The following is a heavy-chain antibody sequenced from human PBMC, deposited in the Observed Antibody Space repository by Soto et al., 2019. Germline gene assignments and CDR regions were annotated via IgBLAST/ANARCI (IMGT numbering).Heavy chain of an antibody. Sequence: SETLSLTCAVYGGSFSGYYWSWIRQPPGKGLEWIGEINHSGSTNYNPSLKSRVTISVDTSKNQFSLKLSSVTAADTAVYYCARMVVTAIAEYYFDYWGKGTLVTVS. CDR1: GGSFSGYY. CDR3: ARMVVTAIAEYYFDY. D-gene: IGHD2-21*02. CDR2: INHSGST. V-gene: IGHV4-34*01. J-gene: IGHJ4*02.